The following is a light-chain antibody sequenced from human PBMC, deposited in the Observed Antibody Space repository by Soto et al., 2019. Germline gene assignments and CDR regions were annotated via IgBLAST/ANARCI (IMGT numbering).Light chain of an antibody. CDR2: EVS. V-gene: IGLV2-23*02. J-gene: IGLJ1*01. CDR1: SSDVGSYNL. CDR3: CSYAGSSTLV. Sequence: QSVLTQPASVSGSPGQSITISCTGTSSDVGSYNLVSWYQHHPGKAPKLMIYEVSKRPSGVSNRFSGSKSGNTASLTISGLQAEDEADYYCCSYAGSSTLVFGTGTQLTVL.